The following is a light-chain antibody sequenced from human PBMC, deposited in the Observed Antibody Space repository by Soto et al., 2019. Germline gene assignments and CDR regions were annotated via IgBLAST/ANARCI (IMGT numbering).Light chain of an antibody. CDR3: QQRSNWPRG. CDR2: DAS. J-gene: IGKJ4*01. V-gene: IGKV3-11*01. Sequence: EIVLTQSPATLSLSPGERATLSCRASQSVSSYLAWYQHKPGQAPRLLIYDASNRATGIPARFSGSGSGTDFTLTISSLEPEDFAVYYCQQRSNWPRGFGGGTKVEIK. CDR1: QSVSSY.